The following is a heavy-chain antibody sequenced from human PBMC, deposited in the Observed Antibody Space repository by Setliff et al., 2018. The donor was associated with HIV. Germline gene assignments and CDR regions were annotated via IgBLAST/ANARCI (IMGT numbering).Heavy chain of an antibody. J-gene: IGHJ4*02. CDR3: ARLPSLLWFGELNYYFDY. V-gene: IGHV5-51*01. CDR1: GYSFTSYW. Sequence: GESLKISCKGSGYSFTSYWIGWVRQMPGKGLEWMGIVYPGDSNTRYSPSFQGQVTISADQSVSTAYLQWSSLKASYNAIYYCARLPSLLWFGELNYYFDYWGQGTLVTVSS. D-gene: IGHD3-10*01. CDR2: VYPGDSNT.